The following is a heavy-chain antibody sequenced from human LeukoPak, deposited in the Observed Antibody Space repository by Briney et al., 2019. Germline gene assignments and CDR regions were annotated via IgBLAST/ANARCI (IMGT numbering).Heavy chain of an antibody. D-gene: IGHD6-19*01. CDR2: ISGSGGST. CDR3: ANLGIAVAGIDY. J-gene: IGHJ4*02. CDR1: GFTFSSYA. V-gene: IGHV3-23*01. Sequence: GGSLRLSCAASGFTFSSYAMGWVRQAPGKGLEWVSAISGSGGSTYYADSVKGRFTISRDNSKNTLYLQMDSLRAEDTAVYYCANLGIAVAGIDYWGQGTLVTVSS.